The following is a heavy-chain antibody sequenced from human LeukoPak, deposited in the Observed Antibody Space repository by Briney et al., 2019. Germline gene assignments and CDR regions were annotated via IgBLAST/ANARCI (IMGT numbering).Heavy chain of an antibody. D-gene: IGHD5-24*01. Sequence: ASVKVSCKASGYTFTGYYMHWVRQAPGQGLEWMGWIDPNSGGTNYAQKFQGRVTMTRDTSISTAYMELSRLRSDDTAVYYCARDPIDGYYHFDFWGQGTLVTVAS. CDR2: IDPNSGGT. V-gene: IGHV1-2*02. J-gene: IGHJ4*02. CDR1: GYTFTGYY. CDR3: ARDPIDGYYHFDF.